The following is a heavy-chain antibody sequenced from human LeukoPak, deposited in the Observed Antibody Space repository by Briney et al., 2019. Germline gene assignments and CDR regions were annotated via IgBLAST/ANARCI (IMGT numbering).Heavy chain of an antibody. Sequence: PSETLSLTCTVSGVSLTSYYWNWIRQPPGKGLEWIAYIYYSGSSYYNSSLKGRVTVSVDTSKNHFSLNLTSVTAADTAVYFCARSSHSGTSPGGYWGQGTLVTVSA. CDR3: ARSSHSGTSPGGY. D-gene: IGHD1-26*01. CDR1: GVSLTSYY. V-gene: IGHV4-59*01. CDR2: IYYSGSS. J-gene: IGHJ4*02.